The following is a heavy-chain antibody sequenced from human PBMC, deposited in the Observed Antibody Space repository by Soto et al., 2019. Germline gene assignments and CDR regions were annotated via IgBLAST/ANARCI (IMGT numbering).Heavy chain of an antibody. CDR3: GRRWFGYGYPN. J-gene: IGHJ4*02. CDR2: VYSSGGT. Sequence: QLQLQESGPGLVKPSETLSLTCTVSGGSISSSSYYWGWLRQPPGKGLEWIGNVYSSGGTNYNPSLRRRGTISVDTAKNQCSLQMSSVTAADTAVYYCGRRWFGYGYPNWVQGTLVTVSS. D-gene: IGHD5-18*01. V-gene: IGHV4-39*01. CDR1: GGSISSSSYY.